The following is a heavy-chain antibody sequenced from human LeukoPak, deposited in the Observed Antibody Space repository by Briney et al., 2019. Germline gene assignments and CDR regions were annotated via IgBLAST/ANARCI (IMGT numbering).Heavy chain of an antibody. V-gene: IGHV1-69*13. Sequence: SVKVSCKASGGTFSSYAFSWVRQAPGQGLEWMGGIIPLYNTPDYAQKFQGRVTITADESTNTAYMELSRLIFDDTAVYYCARVVVTAMVDYYYYGMDVWGQGTTVTVSS. CDR2: IIPLYNTP. D-gene: IGHD2-21*02. CDR3: ARVVVTAMVDYYYYGMDV. J-gene: IGHJ6*02. CDR1: GGTFSSYA.